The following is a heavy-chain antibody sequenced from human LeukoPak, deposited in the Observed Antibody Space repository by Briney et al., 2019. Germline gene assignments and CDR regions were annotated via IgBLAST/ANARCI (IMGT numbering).Heavy chain of an antibody. Sequence: GGSLRLSCAASGFSFTGYSMTWIRQAPGKGLEWISYISAGSDYIFYADSVKGRFTISRDNAKKSVSLQMNSLRADDTAVYYCARWGLGPSFDYWGQGNLVTVSS. J-gene: IGHJ4*02. CDR1: GFSFTGYS. D-gene: IGHD1-26*01. V-gene: IGHV3-21*05. CDR2: ISAGSDYI. CDR3: ARWGLGPSFDY.